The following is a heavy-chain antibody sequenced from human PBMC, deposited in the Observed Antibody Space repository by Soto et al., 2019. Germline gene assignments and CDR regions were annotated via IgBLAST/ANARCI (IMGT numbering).Heavy chain of an antibody. CDR2: VTAGKGNT. CDR3: ARENPPQAWSYYDS. Sequence: QVQLVQSGAEVKEPGASVKVSCKASGYTFTAYSIHWVRQAPGQRFEWMGLVTAGKGNTDYSQKFQGRVTITRDKDGSTAYMELYSLRSEDTAVYYCARENPPQAWSYYDSWGQGTLVTVSS. J-gene: IGHJ5*01. V-gene: IGHV1-3*01. CDR1: GYTFTAYS. D-gene: IGHD3-10*01.